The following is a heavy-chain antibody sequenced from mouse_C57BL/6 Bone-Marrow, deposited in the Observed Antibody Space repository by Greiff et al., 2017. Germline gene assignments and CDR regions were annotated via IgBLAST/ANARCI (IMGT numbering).Heavy chain of an antibody. Sequence: LQESGPGLVAPSQRLSISCTVSGFSLTSYGVHWVRQPPGKGLEWLVVIWSDGSTTYHSALKSRLSISTDNSKSQVFLKMNSLQTDDTAMYDCARPYYYDYDGYAMYDWGQGTAVTGSS. CDR2: IWSDGST. CDR3: ARPYYYDYDGYAMYD. D-gene: IGHD2-4*01. J-gene: IGHJ4*01. CDR1: GFSLTSYG. V-gene: IGHV2-6*03.